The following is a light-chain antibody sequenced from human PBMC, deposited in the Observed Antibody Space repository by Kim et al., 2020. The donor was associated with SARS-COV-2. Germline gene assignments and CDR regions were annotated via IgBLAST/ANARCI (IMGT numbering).Light chain of an antibody. CDR1: ELGDKY. V-gene: IGLV3-1*01. CDR3: QAWVSSTVV. J-gene: IGLJ2*01. Sequence: SYELTQPPSVSVSPGQTASITCSGDELGDKYACWYQQKSGQSPVLVIYQDDKRPSGIPERFSGSNSGNTATLTISGTQAMDEADYYCQAWVSSTVVFGGGTKLTVL. CDR2: QDD.